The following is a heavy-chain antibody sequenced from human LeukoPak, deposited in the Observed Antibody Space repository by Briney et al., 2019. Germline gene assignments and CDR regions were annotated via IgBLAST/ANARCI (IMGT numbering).Heavy chain of an antibody. CDR2: IYYGGST. CDR1: GGSISSYY. V-gene: IGHV4-59*01. J-gene: IGHJ5*02. D-gene: IGHD3-10*01. Sequence: PSETLSLTCTVSGGSISSYYWSWIRQPPGKGLEWIGYIYYGGSTNYNPSLKSRVTISVDTSKNQFSLKLSSVTAANTAVYYCARPMVRGVRDWFDPWGQGTLVTVSS. CDR3: ARPMVRGVRDWFDP.